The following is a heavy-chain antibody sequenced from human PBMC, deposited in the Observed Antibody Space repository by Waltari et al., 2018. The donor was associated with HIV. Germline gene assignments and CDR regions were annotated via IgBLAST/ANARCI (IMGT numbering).Heavy chain of an antibody. J-gene: IGHJ2*01. Sequence: QVQLVQSGAEVKKPGSSVKVSCQASGGPFSSYPISWVRQAPGQGLEWMGRIIPILGIANYAQKFQGRVTITADKSTSTAYMELSSLRSEDTAVYYCARDPNWGGYWYFDLWGRGTLVTVSS. V-gene: IGHV1-69*04. CDR2: IIPILGIA. D-gene: IGHD7-27*01. CDR3: ARDPNWGGYWYFDL. CDR1: GGPFSSYP.